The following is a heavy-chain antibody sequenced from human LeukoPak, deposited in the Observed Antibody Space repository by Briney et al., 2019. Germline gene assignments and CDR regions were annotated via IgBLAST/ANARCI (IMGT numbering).Heavy chain of an antibody. CDR1: GFTFSSYW. J-gene: IGHJ4*02. CDR3: VRGGIYSYKPFDY. Sequence: GGSLRLSCAASGFTFSSYWMHWVRQAPGKGLVWVSRINSNGSSISYADSVKGRFTISRDNAKNTLYLQMNSLRAEDTAVYYCVRGGIYSYKPFDYWGQGTLVTVSS. D-gene: IGHD5-18*01. V-gene: IGHV3-74*01. CDR2: INSNGSSI.